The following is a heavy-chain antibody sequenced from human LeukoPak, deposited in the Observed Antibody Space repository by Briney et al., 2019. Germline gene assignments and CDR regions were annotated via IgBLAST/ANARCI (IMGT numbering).Heavy chain of an antibody. Sequence: PGGSLRLSCEASGFTFSNYWMSWVRQAPGKGLEWVANIKQDGSEKYYVDSVKGRFTISRDDAKNSLYLQMNSLRAEDTAVYYCAPRARRYCSSTSCYYYYYGMGVWGQGTTVTVSS. V-gene: IGHV3-7*03. D-gene: IGHD2-2*01. CDR2: IKQDGSEK. J-gene: IGHJ6*02. CDR1: GFTFSNYW. CDR3: APRARRYCSSTSCYYYYYGMGV.